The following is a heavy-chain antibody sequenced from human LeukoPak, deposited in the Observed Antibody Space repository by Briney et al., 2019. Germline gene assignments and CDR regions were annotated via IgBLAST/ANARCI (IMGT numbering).Heavy chain of an antibody. CDR3: ARDWDQRSDCFDP. CDR1: GYTFASCG. CDR2: GSDHNDGP. Sequence: ASLTVSCKASGYTFASCGICWVRLVPGPGMEWMGCGSDHNDGPNYAQQFKDRVTMTADKSTTTAYLELRSLRSDDTSVYYCARDWDQRSDCFDPWGQEPWSPSPQ. J-gene: IGHJ5*02. V-gene: IGHV1-18*01. D-gene: IGHD1-26*01.